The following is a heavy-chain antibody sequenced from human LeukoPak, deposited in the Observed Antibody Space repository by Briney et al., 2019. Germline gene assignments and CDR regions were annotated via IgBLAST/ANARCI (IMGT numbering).Heavy chain of an antibody. CDR3: ARDEPAFIRFLEWSHYYYMDV. D-gene: IGHD3-3*01. Sequence: GGSLRLSCATSGFTFSDHYMTWIRQAPGKGLETVSYIYNGGDTIYYADSVRGRFTISRDNAKSSLYLQMNSLRAEDTAVYYCARDEPAFIRFLEWSHYYYMDVWGKGTTVTVSS. CDR1: GFTFSDHY. CDR2: IYNGGDTI. J-gene: IGHJ6*03. V-gene: IGHV3-11*04.